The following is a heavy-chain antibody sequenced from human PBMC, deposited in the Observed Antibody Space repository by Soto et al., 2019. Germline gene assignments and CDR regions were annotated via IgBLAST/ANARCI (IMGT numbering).Heavy chain of an antibody. Sequence: ASVKGSCTASGYTFTSYYMHWVRQAPGQGFEWMGIINPSGGSASYAQKFQGRVTMTRDTSTSTVYMELSSLRSEDTAVYYCARDRYDSSGYYYYFDYWGQGTLVTVSS. J-gene: IGHJ4*02. CDR2: INPSGGSA. CDR1: GYTFTSYY. D-gene: IGHD3-22*01. CDR3: ARDRYDSSGYYYYFDY. V-gene: IGHV1-46*01.